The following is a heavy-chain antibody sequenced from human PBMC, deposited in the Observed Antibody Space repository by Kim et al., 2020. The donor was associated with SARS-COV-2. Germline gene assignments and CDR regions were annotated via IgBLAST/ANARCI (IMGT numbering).Heavy chain of an antibody. J-gene: IGHJ4*01. V-gene: IGHV3-53*01. CDR1: GFTVSNYY. CDR3: ARTYFYDGTSYYPFDH. D-gene: IGHD3-10*01. CDR2: INSGGST. Sequence: GGSLRLSCVVSGFTVSNYYVSWVRQAPGKGLEWVSVINSGGSTSYAESVKGRFTVSRDTSKNTVYLQMNSLRVGDTAVYYCARTYFYDGTSYYPFDHWG.